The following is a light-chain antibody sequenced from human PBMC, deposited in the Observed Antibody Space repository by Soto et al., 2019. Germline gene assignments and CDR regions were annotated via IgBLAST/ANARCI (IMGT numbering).Light chain of an antibody. Sequence: VMTQSPATLSVSPGDRVTLSCRVSQNVRSNLALYQQKPGQAHRLLIYDESSRATGIPDRFSGSGSGTDFTLTISRLEPEDFGVYYCQQRSNWPPLTFGGGTKVDIK. CDR1: QNVRSN. CDR3: QQRSNWPPLT. V-gene: IGKV3D-20*02. CDR2: DES. J-gene: IGKJ4*01.